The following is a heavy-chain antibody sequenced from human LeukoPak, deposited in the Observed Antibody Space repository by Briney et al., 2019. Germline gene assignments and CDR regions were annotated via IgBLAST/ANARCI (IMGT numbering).Heavy chain of an antibody. D-gene: IGHD4-17*01. J-gene: IGHJ4*02. CDR2: ISSSNI. CDR3: AREGHGDLSFDY. CDR1: GFTFSSYS. Sequence: PGGSLRLSCAASGFTFSSYSMNWVRQAPGKGLEWVSSISSSNIYYADSVKGRFTISRDNAKNSLYLQMNSLRAEDTAVYYCAREGHGDLSFDYRGQGTLVTVSS. V-gene: IGHV3-21*01.